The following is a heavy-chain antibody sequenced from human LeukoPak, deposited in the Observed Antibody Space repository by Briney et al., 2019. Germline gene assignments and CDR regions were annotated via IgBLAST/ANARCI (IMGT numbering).Heavy chain of an antibody. V-gene: IGHV3-53*01. CDR2: IYSGGST. J-gene: IGHJ4*02. D-gene: IGHD6-19*01. Sequence: GGSLRLSSAASGFTDYMTWVRQAPGKGLEWVSVIYSGGSTYYAASVKGRFSISRDNSKNTVYLQMNSLRAEDTAVYYCAGVSFSSGWYRDYWGQGTLVTVSS. CDR1: GFTDY. CDR3: AGVSFSSGWYRDY.